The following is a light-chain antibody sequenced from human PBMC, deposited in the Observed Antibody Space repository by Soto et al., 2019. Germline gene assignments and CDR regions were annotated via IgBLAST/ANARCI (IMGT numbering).Light chain of an antibody. J-gene: IGLJ1*01. CDR2: DVS. CDR1: SSDVGGHNY. CDR3: SSYRASSTTHYV. V-gene: IGLV2-14*03. Sequence: QSVLTQPASLSGSPGQSITISCTGTSSDVGGHNYVSWYQQHPGKAPKLMIYDVSNRPSGVSNRFSGSKSGNTASLTISGLQAEDEADYYCSSYRASSTTHYVFGTGTMLTVL.